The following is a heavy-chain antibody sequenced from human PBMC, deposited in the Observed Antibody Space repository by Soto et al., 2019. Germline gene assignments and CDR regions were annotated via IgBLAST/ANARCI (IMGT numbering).Heavy chain of an antibody. Sequence: SETLSLTCTVSGGSFSSSRYYWGWIRQPPGKGLEWIGSIYYSGSTYYNPSLKSRVTISVDTSKNQFSLKLSSVTAADTAVYYCARHTPAISISDHWGQGTLVTVSS. CDR1: GGSFSSSRYY. CDR2: IYYSGST. V-gene: IGHV4-39*01. CDR3: ARHTPAISISDH. D-gene: IGHD2-15*01. J-gene: IGHJ4*02.